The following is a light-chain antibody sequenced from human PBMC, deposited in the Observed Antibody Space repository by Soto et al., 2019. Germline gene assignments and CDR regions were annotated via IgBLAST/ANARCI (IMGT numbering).Light chain of an antibody. J-gene: IGKJ1*01. CDR3: QQYGSSPWA. CDR2: GAS. Sequence: EIVLTQSPGTLSLSPGERAGPAFMASESVASSYLAWYQQKPGQAPRLLIYGASSRATGIPDRFSGRGSGTDFTLTISRLEPEDFAVYYCQQYGSSPWAFGPGTKVDIK. V-gene: IGKV3-20*01. CDR1: ESVASSY.